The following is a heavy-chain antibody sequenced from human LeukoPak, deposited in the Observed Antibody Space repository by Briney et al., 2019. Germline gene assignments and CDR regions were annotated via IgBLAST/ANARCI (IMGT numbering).Heavy chain of an antibody. J-gene: IGHJ6*03. D-gene: IGHD3-10*01. CDR1: GFTFGNYN. CDR2: INSSSGYI. V-gene: IGHV3-21*01. CDR3: ARDATMVPLYYYYYMDV. Sequence: PGGSLRLSCAASGFTFGNYNMNWVRQAPGKGLEWVSSINSSSGYIYYADSVKGRFTISRDNAKNSLYLQMNSLRAEDTAVYYCARDATMVPLYYYYYMDVWGKGTTVTVSS.